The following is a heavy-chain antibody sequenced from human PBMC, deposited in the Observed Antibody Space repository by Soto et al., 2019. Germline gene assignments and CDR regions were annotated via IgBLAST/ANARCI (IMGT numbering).Heavy chain of an antibody. CDR2: INHSGST. CDR3: ARWGSGWYYFDY. CDR1: GGSFSGYY. V-gene: IGHV4-34*01. J-gene: IGHJ4*02. Sequence: QVQLQQWGAGLLKPSETLSLTCAVYGGSFSGYYWSWIRQPPGKGLEWIGEINHSGSTNYNPSLKRRVTISVDTSKNQCALKLSSVTAADTAVYYCARWGSGWYYFDYWGQGTLVTVSS. D-gene: IGHD6-19*01.